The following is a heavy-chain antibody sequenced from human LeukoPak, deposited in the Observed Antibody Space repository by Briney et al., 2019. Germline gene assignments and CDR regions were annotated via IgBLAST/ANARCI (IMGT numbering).Heavy chain of an antibody. CDR1: GFIVSGNY. V-gene: IGHV3-66*01. Sequence: GGSLRLSCAASGFIVSGNYMRWVRQAPGKGLELVALIFSGGRTYYADSVKGRFTISRDNSKNTLYLQMSSLRAEDTAVYYCVKGYCSSISCFGDYWGQGTLVTFSS. CDR3: VKGYCSSISCFGDY. J-gene: IGHJ4*02. CDR2: IFSGGRT. D-gene: IGHD2-2*01.